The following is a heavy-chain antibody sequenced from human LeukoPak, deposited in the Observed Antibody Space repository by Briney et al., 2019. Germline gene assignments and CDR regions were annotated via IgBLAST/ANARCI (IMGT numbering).Heavy chain of an antibody. CDR3: ARAARHDILTGYYFDY. Sequence: SESLRLSCSVSGVSVSSGSYNWIWLRQPPGLGLEWIGYIYCSGSSNYNPSLKSRVTISVDTSKNQLSLKLSSVSAADTAVYYCARAARHDILTGYYFDYWGQGTLVTVSS. V-gene: IGHV4-61*01. D-gene: IGHD3-9*01. CDR1: GVSVSSGSYN. J-gene: IGHJ4*02. CDR2: IYCSGSS.